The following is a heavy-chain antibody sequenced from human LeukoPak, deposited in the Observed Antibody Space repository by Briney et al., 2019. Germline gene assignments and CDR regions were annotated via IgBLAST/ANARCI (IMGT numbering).Heavy chain of an antibody. CDR1: GGSFSGYY. CDR2: INHSGST. J-gene: IGHJ4*02. Sequence: PSETLSLTCAVYGGSFSGYYWSWIRQPPGKGLEWIGEINHSGSTNYNPSLKSRVTISVDTSKNQFSLKLSSVTAADTAVYYCARGGELLWFGELLESYFDYWGQGTLVTVSS. V-gene: IGHV4-34*01. CDR3: ARGGELLWFGELLESYFDY. D-gene: IGHD3-10*01.